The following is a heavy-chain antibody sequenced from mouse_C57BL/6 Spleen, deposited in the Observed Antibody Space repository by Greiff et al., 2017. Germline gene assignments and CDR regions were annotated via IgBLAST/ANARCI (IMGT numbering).Heavy chain of an antibody. CDR1: GYTFTSYW. D-gene: IGHD2-4*01. J-gene: IGHJ4*01. V-gene: IGHV1-52*01. CDR2: IDPSDSET. Sequence: QVQLQQPGAELVRPGSSVKLSCKASGYTFTSYWMHWVKQRPIQGLEWIGNIDPSDSETHYNQKFKDKATLTVDKSSSTAYMQLSSLTSEDSAVYYCARSPGDYDVGAMDYWGQGASVTVSS. CDR3: ARSPGDYDVGAMDY.